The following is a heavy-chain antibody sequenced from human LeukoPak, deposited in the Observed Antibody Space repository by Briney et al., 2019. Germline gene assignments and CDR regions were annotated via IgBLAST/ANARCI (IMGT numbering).Heavy chain of an antibody. J-gene: IGHJ3*02. D-gene: IGHD3-10*01. CDR2: ISSSSSYI. Sequence: GGSLRLSCAASGFTFSSYSMNWVRQAPGKGLEWVSSISSSSSYIYYADSVKGRFTISRDNAKNSLYLQMNSLRAEDTAVYYCARALAGGAFDIWGQGTMVTVSS. CDR3: ARALAGGAFDI. V-gene: IGHV3-21*01. CDR1: GFTFSSYS.